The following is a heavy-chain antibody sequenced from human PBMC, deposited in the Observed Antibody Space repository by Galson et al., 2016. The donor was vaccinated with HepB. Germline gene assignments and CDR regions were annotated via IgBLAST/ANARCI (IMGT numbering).Heavy chain of an antibody. CDR3: ASRHSGWYYFDY. CDR2: ISVNAGST. D-gene: IGHD6-19*01. CDR1: RFTFGSYA. Sequence: LRLSCAVSRFTFGSYAMSWVRQAPGKGLEWVSSISVNAGSTYYADSVKGRFTISRDNAKNSLYLQMNSLRAEDTAVYYCASRHSGWYYFDYWGQGTLVTVSS. J-gene: IGHJ4*02. V-gene: IGHV3-23*01.